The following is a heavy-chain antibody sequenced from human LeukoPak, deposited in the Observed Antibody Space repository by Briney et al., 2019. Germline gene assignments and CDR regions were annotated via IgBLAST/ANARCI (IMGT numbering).Heavy chain of an antibody. CDR1: GYTFISYD. J-gene: IGHJ6*03. Sequence: VASVTVSCKASGYTFISYDISWGRQAPGQGMECVGWMNPNSGNTGNAQKFQGRVTITRNTSISTAYMELSSLRSEDTAVYYCARARRGYCSSTSCPPPYYYYYMDVWGKGTTVTVSS. CDR2: MNPNSGNT. CDR3: ARARRGYCSSTSCPPPYYYYYMDV. D-gene: IGHD2-2*01. V-gene: IGHV1-8*01.